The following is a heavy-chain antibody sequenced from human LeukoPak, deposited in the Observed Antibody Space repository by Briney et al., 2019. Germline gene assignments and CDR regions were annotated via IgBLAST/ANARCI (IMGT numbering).Heavy chain of an antibody. CDR3: AREVLAYCGGDCYSPFDY. V-gene: IGHV1-69*10. D-gene: IGHD2-21*02. CDR2: IIPIFGIA. CDR1: GGTFSSYA. J-gene: IGHJ4*01. Sequence: SVKVSCKASGGTFSSYAISWVRQAPGQGLEWMGGIIPIFGIANYAQKFQGRVTITADKSTSTAYMELSSLRSEDTAVYYCAREVLAYCGGDCYSPFDYWGQEPWSPSPQ.